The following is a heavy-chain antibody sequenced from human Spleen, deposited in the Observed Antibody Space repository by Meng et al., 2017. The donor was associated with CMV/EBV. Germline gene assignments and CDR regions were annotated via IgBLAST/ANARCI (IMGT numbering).Heavy chain of an antibody. J-gene: IGHJ6*02. CDR1: GFSFRYYA. CDR3: ARDAIYYEFWSDYYFTYMDV. CDR2: ISYDGSNK. Sequence: GGSLRLSCAASGFSFRYYAMHWVRQPPGKGLEWVAVISYDGSNKYYADSVKGRFTISRDNSKNTLYLQMNSLRAEDTAVYYCARDAIYYEFWSDYYFTYMDVWGQGTTVTVSS. D-gene: IGHD3-3*01. V-gene: IGHV3-30*04.